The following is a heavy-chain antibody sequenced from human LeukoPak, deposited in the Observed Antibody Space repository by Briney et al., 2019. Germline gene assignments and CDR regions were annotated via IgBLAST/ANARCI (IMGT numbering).Heavy chain of an antibody. V-gene: IGHV1-2*02. D-gene: IGHD3-22*01. CDR3: ARVYYYDSSGYLT. CDR2: INPNSGGT. CDR1: RYTFTGYY. Sequence: GASVKVSCKASRYTFTGYYMHWVRQAPGQGLEWMGWINPNSGGTNYAQKFQGRVTMTRDTSISTAYMELSRLRSDDTAVYYCARVYYYDSSGYLTWGQGTLVTVSS. J-gene: IGHJ5*02.